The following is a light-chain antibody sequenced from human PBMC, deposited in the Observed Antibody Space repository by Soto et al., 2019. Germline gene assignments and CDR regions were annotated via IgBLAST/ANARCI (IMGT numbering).Light chain of an antibody. Sequence: EIVLTQSPATLSLSPGERATLSCRASQSVSSYLAWYQQKPGQAPRLLIYDASNRATGIPARFSGSGPGTDFTLTISSLEPEDFAVYYCQQRSNWLSTTFGGGTKVDIK. CDR3: QQRSNWLSTT. CDR2: DAS. V-gene: IGKV3-11*01. CDR1: QSVSSY. J-gene: IGKJ4*01.